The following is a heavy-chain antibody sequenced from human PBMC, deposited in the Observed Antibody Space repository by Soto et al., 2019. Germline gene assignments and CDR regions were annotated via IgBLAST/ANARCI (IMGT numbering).Heavy chain of an antibody. V-gene: IGHV1-8*01. Sequence: GASVKVSCKASGYTFTSYDINWVRQATGQGLEWMGWMNPNSGNTGYAQKFQGRVTMTRNTSISTAYMELSSLRSEDTAVYYCAGGSYSSGWSIGPWGQGTLVTVSS. CDR2: MNPNSGNT. D-gene: IGHD6-19*01. CDR3: AGGSYSSGWSIGP. CDR1: GYTFTSYD. J-gene: IGHJ5*02.